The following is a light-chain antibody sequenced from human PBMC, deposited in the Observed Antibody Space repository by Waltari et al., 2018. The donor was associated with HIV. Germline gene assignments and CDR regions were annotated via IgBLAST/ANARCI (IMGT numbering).Light chain of an antibody. CDR2: STN. CDR1: SGSVSTTSF. V-gene: IGLV8-61*01. CDR3: LVHMGHGAWV. Sequence: QTVVTQEPSFSVSPGGTVTLTCGLNSGSVSTTSFPSWYQQTPGQAPRTLIYSTNIRSSGFPDRFSGSILVNKAALTITGAQADDEADYYCLVHMGHGAWVFGGGTKLTVL. J-gene: IGLJ3*02.